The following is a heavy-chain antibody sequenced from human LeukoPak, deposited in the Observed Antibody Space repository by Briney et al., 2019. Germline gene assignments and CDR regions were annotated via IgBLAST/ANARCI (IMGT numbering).Heavy chain of an antibody. D-gene: IGHD6-13*01. V-gene: IGHV4-59*01. CDR2: IYYSGST. CDR1: GGSISSYY. Sequence: SETLSLTCTVSGGSISSYYWSWIRQPPGKGLEWIGYIYYSGSTNYNPSLKSRVTISVDTSKNQFSLKLSSVTAADTAVYYCARTRHSSSWSPYAFDIWGQGTMVTVSS. J-gene: IGHJ3*02. CDR3: ARTRHSSSWSPYAFDI.